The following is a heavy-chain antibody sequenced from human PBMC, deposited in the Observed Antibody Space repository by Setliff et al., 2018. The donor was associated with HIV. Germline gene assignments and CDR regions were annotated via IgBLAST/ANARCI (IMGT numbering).Heavy chain of an antibody. CDR3: VGPHCSSRGRCYAFDR. D-gene: IGHD2-15*01. CDR2: INWNGGST. Sequence: PGGSLRLSCAASGFTFDDYGMSWVRQAPGKGLEWVSGINWNGGSTGYADSVKGRFTISGDNAKNSLYLQMNSLRAEDTAVYYCVGPHCSSRGRCYAFDRWGQGTRVTVSS. CDR1: GFTFDDYG. V-gene: IGHV3-20*04. J-gene: IGHJ4*02.